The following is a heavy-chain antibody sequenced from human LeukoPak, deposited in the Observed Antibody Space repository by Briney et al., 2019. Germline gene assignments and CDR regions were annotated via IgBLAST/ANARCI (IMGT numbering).Heavy chain of an antibody. CDR1: GFTVSSNY. Sequence: PGGSLRLSCAASGFTVSSNYMSWVRQAPGKGLEWVSVIYSGGSTYYADSVKGRFTISRDNSKNSLYLQMNSLRAEDTAVYYCANYIAVALDYWGQGTLVTVSS. CDR2: IYSGGST. V-gene: IGHV3-53*01. D-gene: IGHD6-19*01. J-gene: IGHJ4*02. CDR3: ANYIAVALDY.